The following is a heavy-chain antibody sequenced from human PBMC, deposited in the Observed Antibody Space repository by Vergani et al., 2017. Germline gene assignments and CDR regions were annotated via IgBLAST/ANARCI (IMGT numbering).Heavy chain of an antibody. D-gene: IGHD4-17*01. Sequence: QVQLVESGGGVVQPGGSLRLSCAASGFTFSSYGMHWVRQAPGKGLEWVAVISYDGSNKYYADSVKGRFTISRDNSKNTLYLQMNSLRAEDTAVYYCASGGGDSAFDIWGQGTMVTVSS. CDR3: ASGGGDSAFDI. V-gene: IGHV3-30*03. CDR1: GFTFSSYG. J-gene: IGHJ3*02. CDR2: ISYDGSNK.